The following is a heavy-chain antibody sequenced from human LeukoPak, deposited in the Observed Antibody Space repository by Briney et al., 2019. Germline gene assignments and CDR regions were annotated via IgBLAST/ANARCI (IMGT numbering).Heavy chain of an antibody. V-gene: IGHV3-23*01. CDR3: AKDIGVDEFDY. CDR2: ISGSGGST. J-gene: IGHJ4*02. CDR1: GFTFSSYA. D-gene: IGHD5/OR15-5a*01. Sequence: PGGSLRLSCAASGFTFSSYAMSWVRQAPGKGLEWVSAISGSGGSTYYADSVKGRFTISRDNSKNSLYLQMNSLRTEDTALYYCAKDIGVDEFDYWGQGTLVTVSS.